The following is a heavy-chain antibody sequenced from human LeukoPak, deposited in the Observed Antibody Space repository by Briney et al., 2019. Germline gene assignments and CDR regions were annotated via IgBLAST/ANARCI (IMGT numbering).Heavy chain of an antibody. V-gene: IGHV1-18*01. CDR3: ARDHFIVGATASAFDI. D-gene: IGHD1-26*01. J-gene: IGHJ3*02. Sequence: ASVKVSCKASGGTFSSYAISWVRQAPGQGLEWMGWISAYNGNTNYAQKLQGRVTMTTDTSTSTAYMELRSLRSDDTAVYYCARDHFIVGATASAFDIWGQGTMVTVSS. CDR2: ISAYNGNT. CDR1: GGTFSSYA.